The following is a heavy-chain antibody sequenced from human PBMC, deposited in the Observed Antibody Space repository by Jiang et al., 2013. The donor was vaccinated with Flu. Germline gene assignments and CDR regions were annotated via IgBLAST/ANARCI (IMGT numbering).Heavy chain of an antibody. D-gene: IGHD6-13*01. CDR1: GGSISSSSYY. Sequence: GLVKPSETLSLTCTVSGGSISSSSYYWGWIRQPPGKGLEWIGSIYYSGSTYYNPSLKSRVTISVDTSKNQFSLKLSSVTAADTAVYYCARNSMAAAGTYDYWGQGTLVTVSS. V-gene: IGHV4-39*01. J-gene: IGHJ4*02. CDR2: IYYSGST. CDR3: ARNSMAAAGTYDY.